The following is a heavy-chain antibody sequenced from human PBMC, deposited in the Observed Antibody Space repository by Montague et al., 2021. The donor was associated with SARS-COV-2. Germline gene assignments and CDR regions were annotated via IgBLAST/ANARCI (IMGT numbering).Heavy chain of an antibody. Sequence: SLRLSCAASGFTFSSYEMNWVRQAPGKGLDWVSYISSSCSTIYYADSVKGRFTISRDNAKNSLYLQMNSLRAEDTAVYYCASEMATIEYDYYGMDVWGQGTTVTVS. D-gene: IGHD5-24*01. CDR2: ISSSCSTI. CDR1: GFTFSSYE. CDR3: ASEMATIEYDYYGMDV. V-gene: IGHV3-48*03. J-gene: IGHJ6*02.